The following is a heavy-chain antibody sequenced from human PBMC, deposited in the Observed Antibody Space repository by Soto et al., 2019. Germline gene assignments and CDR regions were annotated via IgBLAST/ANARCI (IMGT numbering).Heavy chain of an antibody. J-gene: IGHJ4*02. CDR3: ASTYSSGWYYFDY. D-gene: IGHD6-19*01. Sequence: PSETPSLTCTVSGGSISSYYWSWIRQPPGKGLEWIGYIYYSGSTNYNPSLKSRVTISVDTSKNQFSLKLSSVTAADTAVYYCASTYSSGWYYFDYWGQGTLVTVSS. CDR1: GGSISSYY. CDR2: IYYSGST. V-gene: IGHV4-59*08.